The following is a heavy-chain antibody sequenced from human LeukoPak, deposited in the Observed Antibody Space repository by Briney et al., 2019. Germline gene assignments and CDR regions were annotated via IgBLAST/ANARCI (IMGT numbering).Heavy chain of an antibody. CDR2: ILPNSGGT. V-gene: IGHV1-2*02. CDR1: GYTFTGYY. J-gene: IGHJ5*02. CDR3: ARGVGVVTWNWFDP. D-gene: IGHD2-2*01. Sequence: GASVKVSCKASGYTFTGYYVHWVRQAPGQGLEWMGWILPNSGGTKYAQKFQGRVTMTRDKSISTAYMELSSLTSDDTAVYYCARGVGVVTWNWFDPWGQGTLVTVSS.